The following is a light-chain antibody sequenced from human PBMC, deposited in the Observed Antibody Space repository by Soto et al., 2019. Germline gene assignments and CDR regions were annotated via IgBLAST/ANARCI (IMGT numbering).Light chain of an antibody. CDR3: SSYAGSNKV. CDR1: SSDVGGYNY. CDR2: EVS. J-gene: IGLJ2*01. Sequence: QSALTQPPSASGSPGQSVTISCTGTSSDVGGYNYVSWYQQHPGKAPKLMIDEVSKRPSGVPDRFSGSKSGNTASLTVSGLKAEYEADYYCSSYAGSNKVFGGGTKVTVL. V-gene: IGLV2-8*01.